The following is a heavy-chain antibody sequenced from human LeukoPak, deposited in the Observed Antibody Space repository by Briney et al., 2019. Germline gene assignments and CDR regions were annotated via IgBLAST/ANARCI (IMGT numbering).Heavy chain of an antibody. D-gene: IGHD6-13*01. V-gene: IGHV1-69*05. CDR1: GGTFSSYA. CDR3: ARDTGYSSSWAPYYYYYMDV. Sequence: SVKVSCKASGGTFSSYAISWVRQAPGQGLEWMGGIIPIFGTANYAQKFQGRVTITTDESTSTAYMELSSLRSEDMAVYYCARDTGYSSSWAPYYYYYMDVWGKGTTVTVSS. CDR2: IIPIFGTA. J-gene: IGHJ6*03.